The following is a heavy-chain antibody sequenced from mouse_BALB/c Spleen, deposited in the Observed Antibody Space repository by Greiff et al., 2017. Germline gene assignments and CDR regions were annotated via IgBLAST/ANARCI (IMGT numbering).Heavy chain of an antibody. J-gene: IGHJ4*01. CDR1: GFTFSDYY. CDR2: ISDGGSYT. Sequence: EVQVVESGGGLVKPGGSLKLSCAASGFTFSDYYMYWVRQTPEKRLEWVATISDGGSYTYYPDSVKGRFTISRDNAKNNLYLQMSSLKSEDTAMYYGARESYDGDWCAMDNGGKGTSVTVS. CDR3: ARESYDGDWCAMDN. D-gene: IGHD2-3*01. V-gene: IGHV5-4*02.